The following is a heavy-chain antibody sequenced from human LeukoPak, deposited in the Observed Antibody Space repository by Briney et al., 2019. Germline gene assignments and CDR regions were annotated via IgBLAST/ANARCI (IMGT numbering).Heavy chain of an antibody. CDR3: VRGYSFGPYGMDV. Sequence: PGGSLRLSCSASGFPFSSYAMEWVRQAPGKGLEYVSAISDSGGSTYCADSVKGRFTISRDNSKNTLYLQMSSLRAEDTAVYFCVRGYSFGPYGMDVWGQGTTVTVSS. CDR2: ISDSGGST. V-gene: IGHV3-64D*09. J-gene: IGHJ6*02. D-gene: IGHD2-15*01. CDR1: GFPFSSYA.